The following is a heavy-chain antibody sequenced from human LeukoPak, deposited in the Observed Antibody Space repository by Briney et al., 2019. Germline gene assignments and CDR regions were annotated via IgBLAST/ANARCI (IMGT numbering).Heavy chain of an antibody. CDR1: GFTFSSYW. CDR2: IKEDGSKK. Sequence: QSGGSLRLSCAASGFTFSSYWMHWVRQAPGKGLEWVANIKEDGSKKYYVDSVKGRFTISRDNAKTSLYLQMNSLRADDTAVYYCARWNWFPDYWGQGTLVTVSS. J-gene: IGHJ4*02. D-gene: IGHD1-7*01. V-gene: IGHV3-7*01. CDR3: ARWNWFPDY.